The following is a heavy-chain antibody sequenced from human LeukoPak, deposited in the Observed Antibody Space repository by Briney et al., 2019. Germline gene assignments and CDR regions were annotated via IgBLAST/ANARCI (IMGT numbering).Heavy chain of an antibody. CDR2: IYYSGYT. V-gene: IGHV4-59*12. D-gene: IGHD2-8*01. Sequence: SETLSLTCTVSGGSISSYYWSWIRQPPGKGLEYIGYIYYSGYTNYNPSLKSRVTISVDTSKNQFSLKLSSVTAADTAVYYCARDNVPGYFDYWGQGGLVTVSS. J-gene: IGHJ4*02. CDR3: ARDNVPGYFDY. CDR1: GGSISSYY.